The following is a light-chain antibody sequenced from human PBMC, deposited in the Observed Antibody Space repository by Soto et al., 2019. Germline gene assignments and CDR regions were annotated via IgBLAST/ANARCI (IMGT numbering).Light chain of an antibody. Sequence: ENVLTQSPGTLSLSPGERATLSCRTTQGISSSYLAWYQQKPGQAPRLLMYATSSSATGIPDRFSGSGSGTDFTLTISRLEPEDFAVYYCQQYGTPLYTFGQGTKLEIK. CDR1: QGISSSY. V-gene: IGKV3-20*01. CDR2: ATS. CDR3: QQYGTPLYT. J-gene: IGKJ2*01.